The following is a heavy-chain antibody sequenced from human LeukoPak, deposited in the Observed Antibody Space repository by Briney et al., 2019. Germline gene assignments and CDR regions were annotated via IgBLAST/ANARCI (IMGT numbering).Heavy chain of an antibody. Sequence: GGSLRLSCAASGFTLSSYAMTWVRQAPGKGLEWVSAISSSSSDIYYTDSVKGRFTISRDNANNFLYLQVSSLRAEDTAVYYCATGYTSGTRIDYWGQGTLVSVSS. CDR3: ATGYTSGTRIDY. J-gene: IGHJ4*02. CDR2: ISSSSSDI. CDR1: GFTLSSYA. V-gene: IGHV3-21*01. D-gene: IGHD6-19*01.